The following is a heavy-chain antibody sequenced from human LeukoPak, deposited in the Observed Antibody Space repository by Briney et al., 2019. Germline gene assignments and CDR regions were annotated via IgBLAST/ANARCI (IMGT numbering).Heavy chain of an antibody. D-gene: IGHD3-22*01. CDR2: ISYDGSNK. CDR1: GFTFSSYA. J-gene: IGHJ3*02. Sequence: PGSSLRLSCAASGFTFSSYAMHWVRQAPGKGLEWVAVISYDGSNKYYADSVKGRFTISRDNSKNTLYLQMNSLRAEDTAVYYCARDLVGIVNNAFDIWGQGTMVTVSS. V-gene: IGHV3-30-3*01. CDR3: ARDLVGIVNNAFDI.